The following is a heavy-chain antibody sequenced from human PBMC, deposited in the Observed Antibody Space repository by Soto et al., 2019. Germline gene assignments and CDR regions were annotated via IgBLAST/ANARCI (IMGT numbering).Heavy chain of an antibody. Sequence: ASVKVSCKTSGYTFTAYYMHWLRQAPGHGLEWLGWTSPRTGGAKYSHKFQGRVSMTRNTSITTAYMELTGLSTDDTAVYYCARSSGSSYKWFDSWGQGTLVTVSS. V-gene: IGHV1-2*02. CDR2: TSPRTGGA. J-gene: IGHJ5*01. D-gene: IGHD3-10*01. CDR1: GYTFTAYY. CDR3: ARSSGSSYKWFDS.